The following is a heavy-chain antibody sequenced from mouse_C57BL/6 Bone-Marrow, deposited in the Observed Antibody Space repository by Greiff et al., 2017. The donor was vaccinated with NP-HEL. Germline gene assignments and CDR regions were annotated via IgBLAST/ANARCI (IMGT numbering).Heavy chain of an antibody. V-gene: IGHV2-6-1*01. CDR2: IWSDGST. J-gene: IGHJ4*01. CDR3: ARHRDYGSSLYYAMDY. Sequence: VQGVESGPGLVAPSQSLSITCTVSGFSLTSYGVHWVRQPPGKGLEWLVVIWSDGSTTYNSALKSRLSISKDNSKSQVFLKMNSLQTDDTAMYYCARHRDYGSSLYYAMDYWGQGTSVTVSS. CDR1: GFSLTSYG. D-gene: IGHD1-1*01.